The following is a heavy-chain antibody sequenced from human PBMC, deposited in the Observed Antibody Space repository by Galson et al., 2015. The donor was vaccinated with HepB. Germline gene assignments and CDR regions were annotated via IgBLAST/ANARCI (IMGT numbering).Heavy chain of an antibody. J-gene: IGHJ6*02. D-gene: IGHD2-2*01. CDR2: IKQDGSEK. Sequence: SLRLSCAASGFTFSSYWMSWVRQAPGKGLEWVANIKQDGSEKYYVDSVKGRFTISRDNAKNSLYLQMNSLRAEDTAVYYCARVGAPLGVPAAISSYRYYGMDVWGQETTVTVS. V-gene: IGHV3-7*03. CDR1: GFTFSSYW. CDR3: ARVGAPLGVPAAISSYRYYGMDV.